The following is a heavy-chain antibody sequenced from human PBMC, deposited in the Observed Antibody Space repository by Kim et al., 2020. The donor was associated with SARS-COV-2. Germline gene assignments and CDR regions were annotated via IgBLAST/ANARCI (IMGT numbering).Heavy chain of an antibody. CDR3: AKVRGAGYCSGGSCYSDY. J-gene: IGHJ4*02. D-gene: IGHD2-15*01. Sequence: KGRFTISRDNPKNTLYLQMNSLRAEDTAVYYCAKVRGAGYCSGGSCYSDYWGQGTLVTVSS. V-gene: IGHV3-23*01.